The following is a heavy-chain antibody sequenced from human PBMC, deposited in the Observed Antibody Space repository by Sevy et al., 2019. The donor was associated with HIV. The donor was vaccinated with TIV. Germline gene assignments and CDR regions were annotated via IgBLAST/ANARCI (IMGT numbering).Heavy chain of an antibody. Sequence: ASVKVSCKASGYTFTGYYMHWVRQAPGQGLEWMGWINPNSGGTNYAQKFQGRVTMTRDTSISTAYMELSRLRSDDTAVYYCARGGYCSSTSCRYYYYYGMDVRGQGTTVTVSS. V-gene: IGHV1-2*02. CDR2: INPNSGGT. CDR1: GYTFTGYY. J-gene: IGHJ6*02. D-gene: IGHD2-2*01. CDR3: ARGGYCSSTSCRYYYYYGMDV.